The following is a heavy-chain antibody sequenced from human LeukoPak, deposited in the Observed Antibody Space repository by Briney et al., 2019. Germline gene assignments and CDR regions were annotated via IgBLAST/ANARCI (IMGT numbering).Heavy chain of an antibody. CDR3: AQGGAAAGFDY. CDR2: TYYRSKWYN. V-gene: IGHV6-1*01. D-gene: IGHD6-25*01. CDR1: GDSVSSNSAV. J-gene: IGHJ4*02. Sequence: SQTLSLTCDLSGDSVSSNSAVWNWIRQSPSRGLEWLGRTYYRSKWYNDYAESVKSRITVNPDTSKNQFSLQLNSVTPDDTAVYYCAQGGAAAGFDYWGQGTLVTVSS.